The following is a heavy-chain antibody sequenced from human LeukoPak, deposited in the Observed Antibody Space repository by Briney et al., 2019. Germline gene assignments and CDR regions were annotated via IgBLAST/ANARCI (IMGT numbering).Heavy chain of an antibody. J-gene: IGHJ4*02. V-gene: IGHV3-23*01. CDR2: ISGSGSST. CDR1: GFSFSSYA. D-gene: IGHD1-26*01. Sequence: GGSLRLSCAASGFSFSSYAMTWVRQAPGKGLEWVSGISGSGSSTYYADSVKGRFTLSRDYPKNTLYLQMNSLRAEDTAVYFCAKYSGSYYYPPNWDSWGQGTLVTVSS. CDR3: AKYSGSYYYPPNWDS.